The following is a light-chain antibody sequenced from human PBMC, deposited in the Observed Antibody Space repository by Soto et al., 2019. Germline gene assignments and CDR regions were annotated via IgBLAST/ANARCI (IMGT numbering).Light chain of an antibody. CDR2: DAS. V-gene: IGKV3-11*01. Sequence: EILLTQSPGTLSLSPGEIATLSCRASQSVSSYLAWYQQIPGQAPRLLIYDASTRATGIPARFSGSGSGTDFALTISSLEPEDFAVYFCKQRSNRPPGITFGQGTRLEIK. CDR3: KQRSNRPPGIT. J-gene: IGKJ5*01. CDR1: QSVSSY.